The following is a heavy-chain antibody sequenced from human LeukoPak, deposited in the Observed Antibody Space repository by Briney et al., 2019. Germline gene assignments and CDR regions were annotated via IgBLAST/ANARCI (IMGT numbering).Heavy chain of an antibody. CDR3: ARDRGWLSFDY. CDR1: GFTFSSSW. J-gene: IGHJ4*02. CDR2: MKEDGSQT. Sequence: GGSLRLSCAASGFTFSSSWMSWVRQAPGKGLQWVANMKEDGSQTYYVDSVRGRFTISRDNAKNSLYLQMNTLRAEDTAVYYCARDRGWLSFDYWGQGTLVTVSS. V-gene: IGHV3-7*04. D-gene: IGHD3-10*01.